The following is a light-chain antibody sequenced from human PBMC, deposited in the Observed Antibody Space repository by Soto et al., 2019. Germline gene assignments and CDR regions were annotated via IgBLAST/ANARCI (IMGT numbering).Light chain of an antibody. V-gene: IGKV3-11*01. CDR3: QHYGSSLWT. CDR2: EAS. Sequence: EIVLTQSAASLWLSPGERGNLXCRASQSVKTFIAWSQQIPGQAPRLLIHEASHRAEGSPARFSGSGFVTDFTRTISRLEPEDFAVYFGQHYGSSLWTFGQGTKVDI. J-gene: IGKJ1*01. CDR1: QSVKTF.